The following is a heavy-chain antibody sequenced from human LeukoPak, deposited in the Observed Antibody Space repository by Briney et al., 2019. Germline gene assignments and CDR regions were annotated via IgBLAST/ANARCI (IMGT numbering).Heavy chain of an antibody. Sequence: ASVKVSCKASGYIFISYGISWVRQAPGQGLEWMGWISGYNGNTNYAQKLQGRVTMTTDTSTSTAYMELRSLRSDDTAVYYCARDTMGSSWYNWFDPWGQGTLVTVSS. V-gene: IGHV1-18*01. J-gene: IGHJ5*02. CDR3: ARDTMGSSWYNWFDP. D-gene: IGHD6-13*01. CDR1: GYIFISYG. CDR2: ISGYNGNT.